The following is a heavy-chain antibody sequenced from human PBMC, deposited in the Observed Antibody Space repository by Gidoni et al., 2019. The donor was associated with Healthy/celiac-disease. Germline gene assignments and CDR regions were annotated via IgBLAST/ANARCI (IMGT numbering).Heavy chain of an antibody. CDR1: GYTFTSYD. CDR2: INPSGGST. V-gene: IGHV1-46*01. CDR3: AREVYCSSTSCYADYYYYYGMDV. D-gene: IGHD2-2*01. Sequence: QVQLVQSGAEVKKPGASVKVSCKASGYTFTSYDLHWVRQAPGQGLEWMGIINPSGGSTSYAQKFQGRVTMTRDTSTSTVYMELSSLRSEDTAVYYCAREVYCSSTSCYADYYYYYGMDVWGQGTTVTVSS. J-gene: IGHJ6*02.